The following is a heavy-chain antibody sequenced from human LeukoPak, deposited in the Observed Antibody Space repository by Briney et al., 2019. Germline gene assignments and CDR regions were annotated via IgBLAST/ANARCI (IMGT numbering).Heavy chain of an antibody. CDR2: IRYDGSNK. CDR3: AKDGYSSGHHPFDY. Sequence: GGSLRLSRAASGFTFSSYGMRWVRQAPGKGLEWVAFIRYDGSNKYYADSVKGRFTISRDNSKNTLYLQMNSLRAEDTAVYYCAKDGYSSGHHPFDYWGQGTLVTVSS. V-gene: IGHV3-30*02. CDR1: GFTFSSYG. D-gene: IGHD6-19*01. J-gene: IGHJ4*02.